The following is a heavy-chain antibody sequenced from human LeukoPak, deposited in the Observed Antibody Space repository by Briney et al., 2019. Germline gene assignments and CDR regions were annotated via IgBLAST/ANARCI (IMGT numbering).Heavy chain of an antibody. CDR3: ARGSHYYDSSGYYFDY. J-gene: IGHJ4*02. CDR1: GFTFSSYA. V-gene: IGHV3-30-3*01. CDR2: ISYDGSNK. Sequence: GRSLRLSCAASGFTFSSYAMHWVRQAPGKGLEWVAVISYDGSNKYYADSVKGRFTISRDNSKNTLYLQMNSLRAEDTAVYYCARGSHYYDSSGYYFDYWGQGTLVTVSS. D-gene: IGHD3-22*01.